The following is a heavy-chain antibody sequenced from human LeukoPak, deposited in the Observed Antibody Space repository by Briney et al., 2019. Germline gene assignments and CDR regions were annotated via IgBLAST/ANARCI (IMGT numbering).Heavy chain of an antibody. D-gene: IGHD3-16*02. J-gene: IGHJ4*02. CDR2: ISGSGGST. V-gene: IGHV3-23*01. Sequence: PGGSLRLSCAASGFTVSTNYMSWVRQAPGKGLEWVSVISGSGGSTYYADSVKGRFTISRDNSKNTLYLQMNSLRAEDTAVYYCAYDYVWGSYPEYYFDYWGQGTLVTVSS. CDR1: GFTVSTNY. CDR3: AYDYVWGSYPEYYFDY.